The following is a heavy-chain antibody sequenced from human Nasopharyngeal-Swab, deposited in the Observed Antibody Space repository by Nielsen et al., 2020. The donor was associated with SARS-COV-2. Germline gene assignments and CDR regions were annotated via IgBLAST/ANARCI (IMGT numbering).Heavy chain of an antibody. V-gene: IGHV3-9*02. J-gene: IGHJ3*02. D-gene: IGHD6-19*01. Sequence: SLKISCAASGFTSDDYAMHWVRQAPGKGLEWVSGISWNSGSIGYADSVKGRFTISRDNAKNSLYLQMNSLRAEDTALYYCANGEYSSGWYPGAIWGQGTMVTVSS. CDR3: ANGEYSSGWYPGAI. CDR2: ISWNSGSI. CDR1: GFTSDDYA.